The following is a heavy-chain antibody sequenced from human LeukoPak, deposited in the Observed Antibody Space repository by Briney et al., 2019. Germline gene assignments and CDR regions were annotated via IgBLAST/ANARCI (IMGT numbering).Heavy chain of an antibody. V-gene: IGHV4-39*07. J-gene: IGHJ6*03. CDR2: IHHSGST. D-gene: IGHD2/OR15-2a*01. CDR1: GGSIIGNSTDY. CDR3: ARVRGPFPYYMDV. Sequence: PSETLSLTCNVSGGSIIGNSTDYWGWVRQPPGKGLEWIATIHHSGSTYDNPSLRGRLTISVDPSKNQFSLKLSSVTAADTAVYYCARVRGPFPYYMDVWGKGTTVTVSS.